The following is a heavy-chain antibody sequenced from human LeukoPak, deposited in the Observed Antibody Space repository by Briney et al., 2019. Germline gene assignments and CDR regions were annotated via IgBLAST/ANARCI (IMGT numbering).Heavy chain of an antibody. CDR3: ARDTYYSDSDGYYYNLDY. CDR1: GFSFSSYA. D-gene: IGHD3-22*01. V-gene: IGHV3-30-3*01. Sequence: GGSLRLSCSASGFSFSSYAMHWVRQAPGKGLEWLAVISYDGSRKYYAASVKGRFTISRDNYKNTLYLQVNSLRTEDTALYYCARDTYYSDSDGYYYNLDYWGQGTLVTVSS. J-gene: IGHJ4*02. CDR2: ISYDGSRK.